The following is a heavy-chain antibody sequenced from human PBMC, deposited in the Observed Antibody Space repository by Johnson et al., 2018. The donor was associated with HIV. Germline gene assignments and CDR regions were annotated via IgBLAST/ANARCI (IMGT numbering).Heavy chain of an antibody. D-gene: IGHD4-11*01. CDR2: IQFDGSHK. CDR1: GFTFSNYG. J-gene: IGHJ3*02. Sequence: QVQLVESGGGVVQPGRSLRLSCAASGFTFSNYGIHWVRQAPGTGLEWVTFIQFDGSHKYSADFVKGRFTISRDTSKKSVFLQMNSMRPEDTAVYYCAKETRDSRSAFDIWGQGTLVTVSS. CDR3: AKETRDSRSAFDI. V-gene: IGHV3-30*02.